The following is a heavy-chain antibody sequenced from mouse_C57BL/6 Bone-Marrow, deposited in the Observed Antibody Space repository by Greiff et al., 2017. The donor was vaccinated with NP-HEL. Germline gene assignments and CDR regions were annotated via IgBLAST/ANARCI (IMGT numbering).Heavy chain of an antibody. J-gene: IGHJ2*01. CDR2: IDPENGDT. CDR3: TTGELLRFYFDY. V-gene: IGHV14-4*01. Sequence: EVKLQESGAELVRPGASVKLSCTASGFNIKDDYMHWVKQRPEQGLEWIGWIDPENGDTEYASKFQGKATITADTSSNTAYLQLSSLTSEDTAVYYCTTGELLRFYFDYWGQGTTLTVSS. D-gene: IGHD1-1*01. CDR1: GFNIKDDY.